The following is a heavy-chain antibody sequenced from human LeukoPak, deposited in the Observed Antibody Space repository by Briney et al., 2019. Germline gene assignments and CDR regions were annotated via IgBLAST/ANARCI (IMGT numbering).Heavy chain of an antibody. D-gene: IGHD6-19*01. V-gene: IGHV3-23*01. J-gene: IGHJ4*02. Sequence: PGGSLRLSCAASGITFMQYSMTWVRQTPGKGLEWISAITGSGAFTDYADSVKGRFTISRDNSKNTLYLQMNSLRAEDTAIYCCAKRSAESSGFFDSWGQGTLVTVSS. CDR3: AKRSAESSGFFDS. CDR2: ITGSGAFT. CDR1: GITFMQYS.